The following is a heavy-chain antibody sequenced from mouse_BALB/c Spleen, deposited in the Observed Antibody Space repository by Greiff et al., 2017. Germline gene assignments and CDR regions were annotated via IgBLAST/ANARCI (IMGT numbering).Heavy chain of an antibody. J-gene: IGHJ1*01. V-gene: IGHV1S81*02. D-gene: IGHD2-3*01. CDR2: LNPSNGGT. CDR1: GYTFTSYY. Sequence: VQLQQPGAELVKPGASVKLSCKASGYTFTSYYMYWVKQRPGQGLEWIGWLNPSNGGTNFNEKFKSKATLTVDKSASTAYMQLSSLTSEDSAVYYWTSSDGYYWYVEVWGAGTTVTVSA. CDR3: TSSDGYYWYVEV.